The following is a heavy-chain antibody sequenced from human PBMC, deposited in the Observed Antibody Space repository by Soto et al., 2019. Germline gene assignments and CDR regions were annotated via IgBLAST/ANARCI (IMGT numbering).Heavy chain of an antibody. Sequence: EVQLLESGGGLVQPGGSLRLSCAASGFTFSNYVMSWVRQAPGKGLEWVSATTGGGSLYYADSVKGRFTLSRDGSKTTVHLKMSSLRAEDTAVYYCAKGSNDYRPYSFDNWGQGTLVTVSS. CDR2: TTGGGSL. D-gene: IGHD3-16*01. J-gene: IGHJ4*02. V-gene: IGHV3-23*01. CDR1: GFTFSNYV. CDR3: AKGSNDYRPYSFDN.